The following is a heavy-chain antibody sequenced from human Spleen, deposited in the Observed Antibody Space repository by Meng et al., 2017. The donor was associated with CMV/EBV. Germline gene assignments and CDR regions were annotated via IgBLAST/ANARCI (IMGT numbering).Heavy chain of an antibody. CDR1: GDTFSRNA. J-gene: IGHJ5*02. D-gene: IGHD2-2*02. Sequence: SVKVSCKASGDTFSRNAISWVRQAPGQGLEWMGGIIPMFGTTNYAQKFQGRVTITADESTTTAYMELSSLRSDDTAMYYCARDPTGYCSSTSCYTKGNWFDPWGQGTLVTVSS. CDR2: IIPMFGTT. CDR3: ARDPTGYCSSTSCYTKGNWFDP. V-gene: IGHV1-69*13.